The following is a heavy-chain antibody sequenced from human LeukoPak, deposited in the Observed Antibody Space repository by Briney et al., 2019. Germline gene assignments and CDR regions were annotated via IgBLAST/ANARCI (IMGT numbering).Heavy chain of an antibody. V-gene: IGHV1-2*02. CDR3: ARDVNRITMVRGVIQDWFDP. J-gene: IGHJ5*02. D-gene: IGHD3-10*01. CDR2: INPNSGGT. CDR1: GYTFTGYY. Sequence: GASVKVSCKASGYTFTGYYMHWVRQAPGQGLEWMGWINPNSGGTNYAQKFQGRVTMTRDTSISTAYMGLSRLRSDDTAVYYCARDVNRITMVRGVIQDWFDPWGQGTLVTVSS.